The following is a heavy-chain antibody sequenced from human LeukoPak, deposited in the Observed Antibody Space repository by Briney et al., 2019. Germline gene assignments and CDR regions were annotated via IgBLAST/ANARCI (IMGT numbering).Heavy chain of an antibody. CDR3: ARDLGLYSPPNYYYYYMDV. V-gene: IGHV3-33*01. CDR1: GFTFSNYG. D-gene: IGHD3-10*01. CDR2: IWYDGSNK. Sequence: GGSLRLSCAASGFTFSNYGMHWVRQAPGKGLEWVAVIWYDGSNKYYADSVRGRFTISRDNSKNTLYLQVNSLRAEDTAVYYCARDLGLYSPPNYYYYYMDVWGEGTTVTVSS. J-gene: IGHJ6*03.